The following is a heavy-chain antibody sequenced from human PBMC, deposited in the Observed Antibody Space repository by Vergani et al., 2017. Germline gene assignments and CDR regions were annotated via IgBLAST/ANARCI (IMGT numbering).Heavy chain of an antibody. V-gene: IGHV4-30-2*01. Sequence: QLQLQESGSGLVKPSQTLSLTCAVSGGSISSGGYSWSWIRQPPRKGLEWIGYIYHSGSTYYNPSLKSRVTISVDRSKNQFSLKLSSVTAADTAVYYCASLRDYYYMDVWGKGTTVTVSS. CDR3: ASLRDYYYMDV. CDR1: GGSISSGGYS. D-gene: IGHD5-12*01. J-gene: IGHJ6*03. CDR2: IYHSGST.